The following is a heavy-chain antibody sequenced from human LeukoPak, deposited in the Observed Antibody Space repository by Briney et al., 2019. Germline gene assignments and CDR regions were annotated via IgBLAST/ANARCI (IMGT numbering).Heavy chain of an antibody. CDR1: GGSISSSSYY. Sequence: PSETLSLTCTVSGGSISSSSYYWSWIRQPPGKGLEWIGYIYYSGSTNYNPSLKSRVTISVDTSKNQFSLKLSSVTAADTAVYYCARGRPSYYYGSGSSKYYFDYWGQGTLVTVSS. V-gene: IGHV4-61*01. D-gene: IGHD3-10*01. CDR2: IYYSGST. CDR3: ARGRPSYYYGSGSSKYYFDY. J-gene: IGHJ4*02.